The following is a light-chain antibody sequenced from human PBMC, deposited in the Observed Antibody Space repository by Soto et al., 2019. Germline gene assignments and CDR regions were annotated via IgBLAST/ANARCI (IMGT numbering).Light chain of an antibody. CDR3: CSYAGSSTL. J-gene: IGLJ3*02. CDR2: EGS. CDR1: SSDVGNYNL. Sequence: QSVLTQPASVSGSPGQSITISCTGTSSDVGNYNLVSWYQQHPGKAPKLMIYEGSKRPSGVSNRFSGSKSGNTASLTISGLQAEDEADYYCCSYAGSSTLFGGGTKVTVL. V-gene: IGLV2-23*01.